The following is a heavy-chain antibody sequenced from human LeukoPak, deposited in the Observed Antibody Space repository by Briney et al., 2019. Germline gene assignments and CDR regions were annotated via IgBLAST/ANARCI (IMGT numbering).Heavy chain of an antibody. Sequence: GGSLRLSCAASGFTVISNYMSWVRQAPGKGLEWVSVIYSGGSTYYADPVKGRFTISRDNSKNTLYLQMNSLRAEDTAVYFCARVGLTGYYSYYFDYWGQGTLVTVSS. V-gene: IGHV3-66*01. CDR2: IYSGGST. J-gene: IGHJ4*02. D-gene: IGHD3-9*01. CDR3: ARVGLTGYYSYYFDY. CDR1: GFTVISNY.